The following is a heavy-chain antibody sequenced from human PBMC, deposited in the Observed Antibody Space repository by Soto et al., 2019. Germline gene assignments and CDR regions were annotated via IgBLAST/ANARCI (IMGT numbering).Heavy chain of an antibody. J-gene: IGHJ4*02. V-gene: IGHV3-53*01. CDR3: ARSGYSCAWGY. Sequence: EVQLVESGGGLIPPGGSLRLSCAASGFLVNSAYMTWVRQAPGKGLEWLSMINSDGSTLYAESVKGRFTISRDNSKNRRDLQMTGLRAEDTAMYYCARSGYSCAWGYWGQGTLVIVSS. CDR1: GFLVNSAY. CDR2: INSDGST. D-gene: IGHD5-18*01.